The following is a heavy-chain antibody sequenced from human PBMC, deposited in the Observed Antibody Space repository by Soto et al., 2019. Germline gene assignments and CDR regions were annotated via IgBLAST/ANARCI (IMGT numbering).Heavy chain of an antibody. Sequence: SETLSLTCAVYGGSFSGYYWSWIRQPPGKGLEWTGEINHSGSTNYNPSLKSRVTISVDTSKNQFSLKLSSVTAADTAVYYCARGPGRWYYDSSGYYYWGQGTLDTVSS. D-gene: IGHD3-22*01. CDR3: ARGPGRWYYDSSGYYY. CDR1: GGSFSGYY. V-gene: IGHV4-34*01. J-gene: IGHJ4*02. CDR2: INHSGST.